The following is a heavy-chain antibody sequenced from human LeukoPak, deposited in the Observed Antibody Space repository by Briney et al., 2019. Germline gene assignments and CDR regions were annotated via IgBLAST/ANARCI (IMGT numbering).Heavy chain of an antibody. J-gene: IGHJ4*02. CDR3: ARALLSSSWTFDY. CDR1: GGSISSYY. V-gene: IGHV4-59*12. D-gene: IGHD6-13*01. CDR2: IYYSGNT. Sequence: SETLSLTCTVSGGSISSYYWSWIRQPPGKGLEWIGYIYYSGNTNYNPSLKSRVTMSVDTSKNQFSLKLSSVTAADTAVYYCARALLSSSWTFDYWSQGTLVTVSS.